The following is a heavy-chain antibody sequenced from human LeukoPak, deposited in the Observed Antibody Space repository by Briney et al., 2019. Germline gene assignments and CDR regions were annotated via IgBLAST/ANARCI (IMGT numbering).Heavy chain of an antibody. D-gene: IGHD4-11*01. CDR1: GFTFSSYW. V-gene: IGHV3-7*01. Sequence: PGGSLRLSCAASGFTFSSYWMSWVRQAPGKGLEWVANIKQGGSEKYYVDSVKGRFTISRDNAKNSLYLQMNSLRAEDTAVYYCAGVSRDFYSNYYYYYGMDVWGQGTTVTVSS. CDR3: AGVSRDFYSNYYYYYGMDV. J-gene: IGHJ6*02. CDR2: IKQGGSEK.